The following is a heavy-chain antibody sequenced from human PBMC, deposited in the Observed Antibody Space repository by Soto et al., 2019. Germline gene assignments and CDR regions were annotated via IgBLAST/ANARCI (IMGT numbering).Heavy chain of an antibody. V-gene: IGHV3-53*01. CDR1: GFTVSSNY. Sequence: GGSLRLSCAASGFTVSSNYMSWVRQAPGKGLEWVSVIYSGGSTYYADSVKGRFTISRDNSKNTLYLQMNSLRAEDTAVYYCARDSPKQWFGEYLPYGMDVWGQGTTVTVSS. CDR2: IYSGGST. D-gene: IGHD3-10*01. J-gene: IGHJ6*02. CDR3: ARDSPKQWFGEYLPYGMDV.